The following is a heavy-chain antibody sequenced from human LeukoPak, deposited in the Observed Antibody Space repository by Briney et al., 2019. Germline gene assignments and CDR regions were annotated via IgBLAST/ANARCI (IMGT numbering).Heavy chain of an antibody. Sequence: PGGSLRLSCAASGFTFRNYGMHWVRQAPGKGLEWVAVIWRDGSIENYADSVKGRFTISRDNSKNTLYLQMNSLRAEDTAVYYCAIWYSNGWSFDYWGPGTPVTVSS. CDR2: IWRDGSIE. CDR3: AIWYSNGWSFDY. V-gene: IGHV3-33*01. CDR1: GFTFRNYG. J-gene: IGHJ4*02. D-gene: IGHD6-19*01.